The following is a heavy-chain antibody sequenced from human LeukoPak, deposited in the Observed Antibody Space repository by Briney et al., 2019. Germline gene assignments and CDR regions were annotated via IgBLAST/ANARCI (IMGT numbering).Heavy chain of an antibody. CDR2: IYYSGST. Sequence: SETLSLTCTVSGGSISSSSYYWGWIRQPPGKGLEWIGSIYYSGSTYYNPSLKSRVTISVDTSKNQFSLKLSSVTAADTAVYYCARTGGDYGENNWFDPWGQGTLVTVSS. CDR3: ARTGGDYGENNWFDP. J-gene: IGHJ5*02. CDR1: GGSISSSSYY. D-gene: IGHD4-17*01. V-gene: IGHV4-39*07.